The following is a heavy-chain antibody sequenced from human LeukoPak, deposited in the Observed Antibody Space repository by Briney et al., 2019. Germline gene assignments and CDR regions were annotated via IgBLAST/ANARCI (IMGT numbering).Heavy chain of an antibody. J-gene: IGHJ5*02. Sequence: GGSLRLSCAASGFTFSSYGMHWVRQAPGKGLEWVAVIWYDGSNKYYADSVKGRFTISRDNSKNTLYLQMNSLRAEDTAVYYCARAGDYGDMWFDPWGQGTLVTASS. V-gene: IGHV3-33*01. CDR3: ARAGDYGDMWFDP. CDR2: IWYDGSNK. CDR1: GFTFSSYG. D-gene: IGHD4-17*01.